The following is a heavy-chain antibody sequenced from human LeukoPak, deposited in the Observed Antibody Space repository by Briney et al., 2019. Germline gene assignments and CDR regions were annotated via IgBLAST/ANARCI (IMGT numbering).Heavy chain of an antibody. D-gene: IGHD3-22*01. J-gene: IGHJ4*02. CDR1: GYTYTSYP. CDR3: AREPDYDSSGYYCDY. CDR2: NNAGNGNT. Sequence: ASVKVSCKASGYTYTSYPMHWVRQASGQRLEWMGWNNAGNGNTKYSQKFQGRVTITRDTSASTAYMELSSLRSEDTAVYYCAREPDYDSSGYYCDYWGQGTLVTVSS. V-gene: IGHV1-3*01.